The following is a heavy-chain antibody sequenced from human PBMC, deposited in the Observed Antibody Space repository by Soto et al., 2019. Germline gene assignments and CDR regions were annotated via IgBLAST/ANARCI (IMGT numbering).Heavy chain of an antibody. CDR3: STSGGIYYSRFDY. CDR1: GLTFNNAW. CDR2: IKGKTDGATA. J-gene: IGHJ4*02. Sequence: EVQLVESGGGLVKPGESLRLSCTAAGLTFNNAWMNLVRQAPGKGLEWVGRIKGKTDGATADYAAPVKGIYTISRDDSKNMLFLQMNNLKLEDREVYYCSTSGGIYYSRFDYWGQGTLVTGSS. V-gene: IGHV3-15*07. D-gene: IGHD1-26*01.